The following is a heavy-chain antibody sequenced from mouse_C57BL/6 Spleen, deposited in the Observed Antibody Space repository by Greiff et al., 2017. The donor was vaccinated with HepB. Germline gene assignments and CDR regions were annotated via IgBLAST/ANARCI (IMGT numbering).Heavy chain of an antibody. CDR2: IYPGSGST. CDR3: ARYYGPLDY. Sequence: VKLQESGAELVKPGASVKMSCKASGYTFTSYWITWVKQRPGQGLEWIGDIYPGSGSTNYNEKFKSKATLTVDTSSSTAYMQLSSLTSEDSAVYYCARYYGPLDYWGQGTTLTVSS. V-gene: IGHV1-55*01. J-gene: IGHJ2*01. CDR1: GYTFTSYW. D-gene: IGHD1-1*01.